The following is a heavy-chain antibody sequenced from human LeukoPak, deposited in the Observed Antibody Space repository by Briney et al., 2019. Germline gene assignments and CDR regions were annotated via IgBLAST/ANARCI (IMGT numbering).Heavy chain of an antibody. J-gene: IGHJ4*02. V-gene: IGHV4-39*01. Sequence: PSETLSLACTVSGGSISSSSYYWGWIRQPPGKGLEWIGSIYYSGSTYYNPSLKSRVTISVDTSKNQFSLKLSSVTAADTAVYYCARLTDGQWLGYYFDYWGQGTLVTVSS. CDR3: ARLTDGQWLGYYFDY. CDR1: GGSISSSSYY. D-gene: IGHD6-19*01. CDR2: IYYSGST.